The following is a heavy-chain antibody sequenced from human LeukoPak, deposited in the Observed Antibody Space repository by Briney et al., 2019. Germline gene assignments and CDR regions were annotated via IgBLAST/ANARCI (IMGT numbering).Heavy chain of an antibody. CDR1: GGSISSYY. Sequence: SETLSLTCTVSGGSISSYYWSWIRQPPGKGLEWIGYIYYSGSTNYNPSLKSRVTISVDTSKNQFSLKLSSVTAADTAVYYCAIVSLYYDILTGYHNWFDPWGQGTLVTVSS. CDR2: IYYSGST. CDR3: AIVSLYYDILTGYHNWFDP. V-gene: IGHV4-59*01. J-gene: IGHJ5*02. D-gene: IGHD3-9*01.